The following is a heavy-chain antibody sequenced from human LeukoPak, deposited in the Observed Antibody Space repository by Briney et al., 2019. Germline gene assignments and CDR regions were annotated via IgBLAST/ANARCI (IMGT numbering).Heavy chain of an antibody. V-gene: IGHV1-24*01. CDR3: ATDVIGLIKIVRRPFDI. J-gene: IGHJ3*02. CDR1: GHTLSDLS. Sequence: ASVQVSCKLSGHTLSDLSMQWMRQAPGRGLEWMGGFDPEHGEIVYAQKFQGRITLTEDTSTDTAYMNLSSLTSDDTAVYYCATDVIGLIKIVRRPFDIWGPGTMLTVSS. D-gene: IGHD2-21*01. CDR2: FDPEHGEI.